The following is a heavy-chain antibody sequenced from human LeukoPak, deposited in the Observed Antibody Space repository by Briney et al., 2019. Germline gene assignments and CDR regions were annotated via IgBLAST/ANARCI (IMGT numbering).Heavy chain of an antibody. J-gene: IGHJ4*02. CDR1: GFTFSSYS. Sequence: PGGSLSLSFAASGFTFSSYSMNWVRQAPGKGLQWVSSISASSSVIYYADSVKGRFTISRDNARNSLFLQMRRLRAEDTAVYYCARETYSLIHLDHFDSWGQGTLVTVSS. V-gene: IGHV3-21*01. D-gene: IGHD3/OR15-3a*01. CDR3: ARETYSLIHLDHFDS. CDR2: ISASSSVI.